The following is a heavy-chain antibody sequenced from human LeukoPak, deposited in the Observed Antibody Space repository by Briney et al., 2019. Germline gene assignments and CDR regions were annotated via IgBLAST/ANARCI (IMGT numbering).Heavy chain of an antibody. CDR1: GFTFSTHT. CDR3: VRQSTGLDY. D-gene: IGHD5/OR15-5a*01. Sequence: GGSLRLSCAPSGFTFSTHTMHWVRQAPGKGLEWVAVIESDGRNKYYAESVRGRFTISRGNSRNTLYLQLDSLRSEDTAVYYCVRQSTGLDYWGQGTLVTVSS. J-gene: IGHJ4*02. V-gene: IGHV3-30*04. CDR2: IESDGRNK.